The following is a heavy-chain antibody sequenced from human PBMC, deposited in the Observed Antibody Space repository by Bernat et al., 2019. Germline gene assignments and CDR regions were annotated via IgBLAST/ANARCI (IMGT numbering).Heavy chain of an antibody. CDR3: ARAPSVRNPLLD. Sequence: EVQLVESGGGLIQPGGSLRLSCAASGFTVSSNYMSWVRQAPGKGLEWVSIIYTGGTTYYADSVKGRFTISRDNSKNTLYLQMNSLRAEDTVVYYCARAPSVRNPLLDWGQGTLVTVSS. CDR2: IYTGGTT. V-gene: IGHV3-53*01. CDR1: GFTVSSNY. J-gene: IGHJ4*02. D-gene: IGHD1-14*01.